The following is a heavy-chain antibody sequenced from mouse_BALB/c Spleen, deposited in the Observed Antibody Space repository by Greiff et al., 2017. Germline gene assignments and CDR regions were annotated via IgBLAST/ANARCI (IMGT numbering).Heavy chain of an antibody. J-gene: IGHJ4*01. Sequence: VQLKESGGDLVKPGGSLKLSCAASGFTFSSYGMSWVRQTPDKRLEWVATISSGGSYTYYPDSVKGRFTISRDNAKNTLYLQMSSLKSEDTAMYYCASRRAMDYWGQGTSVTVSS. CDR2: ISSGGSYT. V-gene: IGHV5-6*01. CDR3: ASRRAMDY. CDR1: GFTFSSYG.